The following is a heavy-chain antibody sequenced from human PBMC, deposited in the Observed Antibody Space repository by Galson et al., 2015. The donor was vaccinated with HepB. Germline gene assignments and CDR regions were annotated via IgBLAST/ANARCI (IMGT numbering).Heavy chain of an antibody. CDR2: IYPGDSDT. J-gene: IGHJ4*02. CDR3: ARSYDSSGYYGGGSDY. V-gene: IGHV5-51*03. Sequence: QSGAEVKKPGESLKISCKGSGYSFTSYWIGWVRQMPGKGLEWMGIIYPGDSDTRYSPSFQGQVTISADKSISTAYLQWSSLKASDTAMYYCARSYDSSGYYGGGSDYWGQGTLVTVSS. CDR1: GYSFTSYW. D-gene: IGHD3-22*01.